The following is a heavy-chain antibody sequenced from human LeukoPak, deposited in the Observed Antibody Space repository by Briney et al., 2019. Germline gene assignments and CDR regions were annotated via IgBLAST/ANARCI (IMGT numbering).Heavy chain of an antibody. V-gene: IGHV3-7*04. CDR3: ARGGNGVNVGYCDY. D-gene: IGHD5-12*01. J-gene: IGHJ4*02. Sequence: GGSLRLSCAASGLTFSTYWMRWGRQAPGKGLEWVANIKQDGSEKHYVDSVKGRFTISRDNAKNSLYLQMDSLRAEDTAVNYCARGGNGVNVGYCDYWGQGILVTVSS. CDR2: IKQDGSEK. CDR1: GLTFSTYW.